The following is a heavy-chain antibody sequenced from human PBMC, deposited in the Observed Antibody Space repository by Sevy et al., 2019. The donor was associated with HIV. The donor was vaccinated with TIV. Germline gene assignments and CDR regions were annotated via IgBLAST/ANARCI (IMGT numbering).Heavy chain of an antibody. CDR1: GGSISSYY. J-gene: IGHJ4*02. V-gene: IGHV4-4*07. Sequence: SQTLSLTCTVSGGSISSYYWSWIRQPAGKGLEWIGRIYPSGITNYNPSLKSRVTMSVDTSKNQFSLNLSSVTAADTAVYYCARGWCTSASCYYDYWGQGTLVTVSS. CDR2: IYPSGIT. D-gene: IGHD2-2*01. CDR3: ARGWCTSASCYYDY.